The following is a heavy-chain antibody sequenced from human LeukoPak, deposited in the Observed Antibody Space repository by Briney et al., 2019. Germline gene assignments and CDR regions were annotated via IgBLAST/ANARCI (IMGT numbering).Heavy chain of an antibody. V-gene: IGHV3-7*01. CDR1: GFTFGSYW. D-gene: IGHD3-10*01. CDR2: IKQDGSEK. CDR3: ARVGVYGSGSFRF. Sequence: PGGSLRLSCAASGFTFGSYWMTWVRQAPGKGLEWVANIKQDGSEKYYVGSVKGRFTISRDNAKNSLYLQMNSLSAEDTAVYYCARVGVYGSGSFRFWGKGTTVTVSS. J-gene: IGHJ6*04.